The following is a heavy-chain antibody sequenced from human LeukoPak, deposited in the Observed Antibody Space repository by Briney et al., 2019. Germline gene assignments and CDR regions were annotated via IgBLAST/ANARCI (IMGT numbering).Heavy chain of an antibody. Sequence: GGSLRLSGAASGFTFSSFWMSWVRKAPGKGLKWLPKINQDGSEKYYVDSVKGRFTISRDNAKNSLYLQMNSLRAEDTAVYYCARDYCSSTSCPIGAIGFDYWGQGTLVTVSS. D-gene: IGHD2-2*01. CDR2: INQDGSEK. J-gene: IGHJ4*02. V-gene: IGHV3-7*01. CDR3: ARDYCSSTSCPIGAIGFDY. CDR1: GFTFSSFW.